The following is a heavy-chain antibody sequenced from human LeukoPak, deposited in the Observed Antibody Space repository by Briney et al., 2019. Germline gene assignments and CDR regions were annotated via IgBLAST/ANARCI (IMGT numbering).Heavy chain of an antibody. Sequence: SETLSLTCTVSGGSISSYYWSWIRQPPGKGLEWIGYMSYSGGTNYNPSLKSRVTISVDTSKNQFSLKLSSVTAADAAVYYCARSSNNWFDPWGQGTLVTVSS. CDR3: ARSSNNWFDP. V-gene: IGHV4-59*08. J-gene: IGHJ5*02. CDR1: GGSISSYY. CDR2: MSYSGGT.